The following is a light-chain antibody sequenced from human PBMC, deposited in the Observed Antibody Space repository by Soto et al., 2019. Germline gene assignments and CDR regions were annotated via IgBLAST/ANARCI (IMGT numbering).Light chain of an antibody. Sequence: EIVLTQSPATLSLSPGERATLSCRASQSVGIYLAWYQHKPGQAPRLLMYDASKRVTGIPARFSGSGSGTDFTLPISSLDPEDFAVYYCQQRSASSTFGQGTNLEI. CDR1: QSVGIY. V-gene: IGKV3-11*01. J-gene: IGKJ2*01. CDR2: DAS. CDR3: QQRSASST.